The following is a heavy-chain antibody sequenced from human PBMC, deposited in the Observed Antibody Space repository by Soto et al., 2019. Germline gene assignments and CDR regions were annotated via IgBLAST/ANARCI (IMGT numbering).Heavy chain of an antibody. CDR1: GFPFSSYA. V-gene: IGHV3-30-3*01. J-gene: IGHJ6*02. CDR3: ARGGEYSYGYAYYYGMDV. Sequence: QVQLVESGGGGVQPGRSLRLSGAASGFPFSSYAMHWVRQAPGKGLEWVAVISYDGGNKYYADSVKGRFTISRDNSKKPLYLQMNSLRAEDTAVYYCARGGEYSYGYAYYYGMDVWGQGTTVTVSS. CDR2: ISYDGGNK. D-gene: IGHD5-18*01.